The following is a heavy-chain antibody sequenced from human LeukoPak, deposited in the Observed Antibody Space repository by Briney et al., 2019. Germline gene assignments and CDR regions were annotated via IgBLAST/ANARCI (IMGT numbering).Heavy chain of an antibody. CDR2: ISAGNGNK. D-gene: IGHD3-3*01. CDR3: ARDMGYDFWSGYPPQGMDV. J-gene: IGHJ6*02. CDR1: VYTFTSFA. V-gene: IGHV1-3*01. Sequence: ASVRVSCKASVYTFTSFAVHWVHQSAGHKGEGMSCISAGNGNKKYSQKFQGRVTITRDTSASTAYMELSSLRSEDTAVYYCARDMGYDFWSGYPPQGMDVWGQGTTVTVSS.